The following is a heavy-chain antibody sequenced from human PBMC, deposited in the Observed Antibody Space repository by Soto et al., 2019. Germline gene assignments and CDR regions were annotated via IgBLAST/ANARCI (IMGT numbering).Heavy chain of an antibody. CDR3: ARAHDYGPVFDY. J-gene: IGHJ4*02. Sequence: GPKRDWWAAAGFKSRDLCGSRVRQAPGKGLEWVANIKQDGDEKYFVDSVRGRFTISRDNTRNSLYLQMNSLGAEDTAVYYCARAHDYGPVFDYWGQGTLVTVSS. V-gene: IGHV3-7*03. D-gene: IGHD4-17*01. CDR1: GFKSRDLC. CDR2: IKQDGDEK.